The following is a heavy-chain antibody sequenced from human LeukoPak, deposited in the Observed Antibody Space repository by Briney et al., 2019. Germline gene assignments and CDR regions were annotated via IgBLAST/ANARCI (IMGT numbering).Heavy chain of an antibody. CDR3: ARDRGYDYYYYYYMDV. D-gene: IGHD3-22*01. J-gene: IGHJ6*03. CDR1: GGSISSSSYY. Sequence: SETLSLTCTVSGGSISSSSYYCRWIREPPGKWLEWIGSIYYSGSTYYNPSLKSRVTISVDTSKNQFSLKLSSVTAADTAVYYCARDRGYDYYYYYYMDVWGKGTTVTVSS. CDR2: IYYSGST. V-gene: IGHV4-39*07.